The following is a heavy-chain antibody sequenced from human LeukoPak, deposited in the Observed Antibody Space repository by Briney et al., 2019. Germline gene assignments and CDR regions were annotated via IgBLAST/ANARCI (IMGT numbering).Heavy chain of an antibody. CDR2: IYYSGST. CDR1: GGSISSSSYY. V-gene: IGHV4-39*01. D-gene: IGHD2-21*01. J-gene: IGHJ3*02. CDR3: ARGHRGGDCLFLCAMASPPYDAFDI. Sequence: SETLSLTCTVPGGSISSSSYYWGWIRQPPGKGLEWIGSIYYSGSTYYNPSLKSRVTISVDTSKNQFSLKLSSVTAADTAVYYCARGHRGGDCLFLCAMASPPYDAFDIWGQGTMVTVSS.